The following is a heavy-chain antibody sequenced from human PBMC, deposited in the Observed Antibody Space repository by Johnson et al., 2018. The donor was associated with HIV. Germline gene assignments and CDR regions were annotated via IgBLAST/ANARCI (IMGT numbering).Heavy chain of an antibody. CDR3: AKTVRQWLGRNDAFDI. J-gene: IGHJ3*02. V-gene: IGHV3-30*18. Sequence: QVQLVESGGGLVQPGGSLRLSCVASGFTFSSYAMHWVRQAPGKGLEWVAGISHDGWNKHSADSVKGRFTISRDNSKNTLYLQMNSLRAEDTAVYYCAKTVRQWLGRNDAFDIWGQGTMVTVSS. CDR1: GFTFSSYA. D-gene: IGHD6-19*01. CDR2: ISHDGWNK.